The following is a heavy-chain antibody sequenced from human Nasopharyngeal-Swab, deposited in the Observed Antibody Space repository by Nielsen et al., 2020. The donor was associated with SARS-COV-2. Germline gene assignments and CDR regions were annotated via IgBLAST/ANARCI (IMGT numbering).Heavy chain of an antibody. J-gene: IGHJ2*01. CDR1: GFTLSNYW. CDR2: INTDASRT. D-gene: IGHD3-22*01. CDR3: AKDSVVTLPWIGYFDL. V-gene: IGHV3-74*01. Sequence: GESLKISCAASGFTLSNYWIHWVRQTPVKGLLWVSRINTDASRTSYADSVKGRFTISRDNAKNTVYLQMNSLRAEDTALYYCAKDSVVTLPWIGYFDLWGRGTLVTVSS.